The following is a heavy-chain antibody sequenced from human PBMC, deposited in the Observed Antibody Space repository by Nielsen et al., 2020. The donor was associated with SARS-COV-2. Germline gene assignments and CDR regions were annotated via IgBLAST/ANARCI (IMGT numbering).Heavy chain of an antibody. CDR3: ARQGDIVVVPAEEEYWFDP. J-gene: IGHJ5*02. CDR1: GGSISSSSYY. CDR2: IYYSGST. D-gene: IGHD2-2*01. Sequence: SETLSLTCTVSGGSISSSSYYWGWIRQPPGKGLEWIGSIYYSGSTYYNPSLKSRVTISVDTSKNQFSLKLSSVTAADTAVYYCARQGDIVVVPAEEEYWFDPWGQGTLVTVSS. V-gene: IGHV4-39*01.